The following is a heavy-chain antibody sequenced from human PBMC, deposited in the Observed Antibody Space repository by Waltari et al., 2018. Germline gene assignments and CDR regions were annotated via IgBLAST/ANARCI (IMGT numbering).Heavy chain of an antibody. V-gene: IGHV3-30*18. Sequence: QVQLVESGGGVVQPGRSLRLSCAASGFTFSSYGMHWVRQAPGKGLEWVAVIWYDGSNKYYADSVKGRFTISRDNSKNTLYLQMNSLRAEDTAMYYCAKDQGGYGGNYPYWYFDLWGRGTLVTVSS. CDR2: IWYDGSNK. CDR1: GFTFSSYG. D-gene: IGHD4-17*01. J-gene: IGHJ2*01. CDR3: AKDQGGYGGNYPYWYFDL.